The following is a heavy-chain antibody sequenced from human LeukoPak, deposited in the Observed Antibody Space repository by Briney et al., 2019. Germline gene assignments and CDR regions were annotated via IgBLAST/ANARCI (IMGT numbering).Heavy chain of an antibody. J-gene: IGHJ4*02. Sequence: GGSLRLSCAASGFTFSNYWMSWVRQAPGQGLEWVANIKEDGSGKYYVDSVKGQFTISRDNARNSLYLQMNSLRAEDTAVYYCASGRQLGYWGQGTLVTVSS. V-gene: IGHV3-7*01. CDR2: IKEDGSGK. D-gene: IGHD6-13*01. CDR3: ASGRQLGY. CDR1: GFTFSNYW.